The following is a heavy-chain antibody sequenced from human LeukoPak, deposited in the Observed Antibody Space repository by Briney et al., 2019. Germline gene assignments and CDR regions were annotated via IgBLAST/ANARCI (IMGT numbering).Heavy chain of an antibody. J-gene: IGHJ4*02. CDR2: VYYSGTT. D-gene: IGHD3-9*01. CDR1: GGSISSSRYY. CDR3: ARGDGSYDMLIGYFDY. Sequence: PSETLSLTCTVSGGSISSSRYYWGWIRQPPGKGLEWIGSVYYSGTTYYNPSLKSRVTISIDTSKNEFSLKLNSATAADTAVYFCARGDGSYDMLIGYFDYWGQGTLVTVSS. V-gene: IGHV4-39*07.